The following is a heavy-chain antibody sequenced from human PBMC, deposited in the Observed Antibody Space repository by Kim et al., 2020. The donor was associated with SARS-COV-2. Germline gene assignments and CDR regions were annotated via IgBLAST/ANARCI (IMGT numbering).Heavy chain of an antibody. CDR3: ARVPRLPEVWFGDEIGDFDY. CDR2: INHSGST. CDR1: GGSFSGYY. Sequence: SETLSLTCAVYGGSFSGYYWSWIRQPPGKGLEWIWEINHSGSTNYNPSLKSRVTISVDTSKNQFSLKLSSVTAADTAVYYCARVPRLPEVWFGDEIGDFDYWGQGTLVTVSS. D-gene: IGHD3-10*01. V-gene: IGHV4-34*01. J-gene: IGHJ4*02.